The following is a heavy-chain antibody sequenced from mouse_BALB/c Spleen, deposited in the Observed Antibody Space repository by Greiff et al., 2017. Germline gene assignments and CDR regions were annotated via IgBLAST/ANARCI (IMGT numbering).Heavy chain of an antibody. CDR1: GFSLTSYG. D-gene: IGHD2-14*01. Sequence: QVQLKQSGPGLVQPSQSLSITCTVSGFSLTSYGVHWVRQSPGKGLEWLGVIWSGGSTDYNAAFISRLSISKDNSKSQVFFKMNSLQANDTAIYYCARKGYRYGWYAMDYWGQGTSVTVSS. J-gene: IGHJ4*01. CDR2: IWSGGST. CDR3: ARKGYRYGWYAMDY. V-gene: IGHV2-2*02.